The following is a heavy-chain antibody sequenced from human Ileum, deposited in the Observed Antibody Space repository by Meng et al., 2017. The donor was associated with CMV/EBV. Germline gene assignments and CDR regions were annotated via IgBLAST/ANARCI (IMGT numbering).Heavy chain of an antibody. CDR3: AKYTAIGARGFDY. D-gene: IGHD3-10*01. V-gene: IGHV1-2*02. CDR1: GYTFTDYY. Sequence: KASGYTFTDYYIHWVRQAPGQGLEWMGWINPNTGDTNCAQKFQGRVTMTRDTSISTAYMELSSLRSDDTALYFCAKYTAIGARGFDYWGQGTLVTVSS. CDR2: INPNTGDT. J-gene: IGHJ4*02.